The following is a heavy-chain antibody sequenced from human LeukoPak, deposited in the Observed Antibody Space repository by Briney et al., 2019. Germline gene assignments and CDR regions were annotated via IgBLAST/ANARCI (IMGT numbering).Heavy chain of an antibody. D-gene: IGHD5-18*01. CDR2: IIPIFGSS. CDR3: ARVTHTELSTRFDP. CDR1: GGTFNNYA. V-gene: IGHV1-69*13. J-gene: IGHJ5*02. Sequence: SVKVSCKASGGTFNNYAINWVRQAPGQGLEWMGGIIPIFGSSNYAQKFQGRVTVTADESTTTAYMELSSLRSEDTAVYYCARVTHTELSTRFDPWGQGTLVTVSS.